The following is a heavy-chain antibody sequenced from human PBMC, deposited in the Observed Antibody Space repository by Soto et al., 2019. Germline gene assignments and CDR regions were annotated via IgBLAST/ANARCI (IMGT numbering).Heavy chain of an antibody. CDR2: SSAYNGDT. CDR1: GYTFADSG. J-gene: IGHJ4*02. CDR3: ARVRAAAFVTFEF. D-gene: IGHD2-2*01. V-gene: IGHV1-18*01. Sequence: QVQLVQSGGEVKKPGASVKVSCKASGYTFADSGISWVRQAPGQGLEWLVWSSAYNGDTEYAQKFQGRVTMTTDTSTSTAYHQLRRLTSDDAAVYYCARVRAAAFVTFEFWGQGTLVTVSS.